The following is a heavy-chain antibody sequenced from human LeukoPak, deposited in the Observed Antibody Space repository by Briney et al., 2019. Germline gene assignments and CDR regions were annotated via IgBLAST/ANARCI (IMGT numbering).Heavy chain of an antibody. Sequence: GGSLRLSCAASGFTFSSYAMHWVRQAPGKGLEWVAFISYDGNNKYYADSLEGRFTISRDNSKNTLYLLMNSLRAEDTAVYSCARGTYYYDSSGRYPSGAFDIWGQGTMVTVSS. CDR1: GFTFSSYA. CDR3: ARGTYYYDSSGRYPSGAFDI. J-gene: IGHJ3*02. V-gene: IGHV3-30*04. CDR2: ISYDGNNK. D-gene: IGHD3-22*01.